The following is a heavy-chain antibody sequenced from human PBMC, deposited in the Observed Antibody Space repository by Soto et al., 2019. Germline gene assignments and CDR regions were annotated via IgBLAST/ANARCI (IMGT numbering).Heavy chain of an antibody. CDR3: ALAPAGTGLVDY. CDR2: IDYSGST. J-gene: IGHJ4*02. CDR1: VGSISSYY. V-gene: IGHV4-59*01. Sequence: QVQLQASGPGLVKPSETLSLTCTVSVGSISSYYWSWIRQPPGKGLAWIGYIDYSGSTNYYPSLKSRVTISVDTSKNQFSLKPSSVTAADTGVYYFALAPAGTGLVDYWGQRTLVTVSS. D-gene: IGHD6-13*01.